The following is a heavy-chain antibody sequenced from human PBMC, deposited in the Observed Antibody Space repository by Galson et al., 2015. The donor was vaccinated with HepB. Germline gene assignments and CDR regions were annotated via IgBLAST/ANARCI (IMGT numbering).Heavy chain of an antibody. V-gene: IGHV3-23*01. Sequence: SLRLSCAASGFTFSSHFMTWVRQPPGKGLEWVSAISYSGDKTYYADSVKGRFTISRDNSKSTLDLQMKSLRAEDTAIHYCATYQQDQIREDYWGQGTLVTVSS. CDR3: ATYQQDQIREDY. D-gene: IGHD2-2*01. J-gene: IGHJ4*02. CDR1: GFTFSSHF. CDR2: ISYSGDKT.